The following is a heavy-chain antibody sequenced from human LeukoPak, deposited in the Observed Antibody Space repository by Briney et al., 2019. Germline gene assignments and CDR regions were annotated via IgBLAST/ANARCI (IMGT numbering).Heavy chain of an antibody. CDR1: GFTFSSYS. Sequence: GGSLRLSCAASGFTFSSYSMNWVRQAPGKGLEWVSSISSSSSYIYYADSVKGRFTISRDNAKNSLYLQMNSLRAEDTAVYYCARDISVVVTAIHPFDYWGQGTLVTVSS. D-gene: IGHD2-21*02. CDR3: ARDISVVVTAIHPFDY. V-gene: IGHV3-21*01. CDR2: ISSSSSYI. J-gene: IGHJ4*02.